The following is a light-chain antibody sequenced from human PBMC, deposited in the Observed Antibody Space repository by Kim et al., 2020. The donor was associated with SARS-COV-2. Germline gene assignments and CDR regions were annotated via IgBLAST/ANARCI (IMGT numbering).Light chain of an antibody. CDR2: SAS. J-gene: IGKJ1*01. CDR3: QLRSNWPPWT. CDR1: QSVIRY. Sequence: EIVLTQSPATLSLSPGERATLSCRASQSVIRYLAWYQQKPGQAPRLLIYSASNRATGIPARFSGSGSGTDFTLTISSLEPEDFAVYYCQLRSNWPPWTFGQGTKVDIK. V-gene: IGKV3-11*01.